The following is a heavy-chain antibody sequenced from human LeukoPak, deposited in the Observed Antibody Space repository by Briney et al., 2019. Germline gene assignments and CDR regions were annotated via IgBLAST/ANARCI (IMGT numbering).Heavy chain of an antibody. Sequence: SETLSLTCTVSGGSISSYYWSWIRQPPGKGLEWIGDIYYSGSTNYNPSLKSRVTISVDTSKNQFSLKLSSVTAADTAVYYCARGYDYVWGSHRALGYWGQGTLVTVSS. CDR1: GGSISSYY. J-gene: IGHJ4*02. D-gene: IGHD3-16*02. CDR3: ARGYDYVWGSHRALGY. V-gene: IGHV4-59*01. CDR2: IYYSGST.